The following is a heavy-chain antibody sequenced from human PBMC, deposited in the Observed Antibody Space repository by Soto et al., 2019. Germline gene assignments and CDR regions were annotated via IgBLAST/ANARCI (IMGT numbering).Heavy chain of an antibody. CDR1: GGSFSGYY. Sequence: SETLSLTCAVYGGSFSGYYWSWIRQPPGKGLEWIGEINHSGSTNYNPSLKSRVTISVDTSKNQFSLKLSSVTAADTAVYCCASLSIADINYYYYYMDVWGKGTTVTVSS. D-gene: IGHD6-6*01. J-gene: IGHJ6*03. V-gene: IGHV4-34*01. CDR3: ASLSIADINYYYYYMDV. CDR2: INHSGST.